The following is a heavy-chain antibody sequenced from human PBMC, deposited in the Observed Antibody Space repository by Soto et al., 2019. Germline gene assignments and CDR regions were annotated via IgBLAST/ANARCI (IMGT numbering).Heavy chain of an antibody. CDR1: GDIFTSYG. CDR2: ISAYNGNT. D-gene: IGHD3-22*01. V-gene: IGHV1-18*01. J-gene: IGHJ5*02. Sequence: QVQLVQSGAEVKKPGASVKVSCKASGDIFTSYGISWVRQAPGQGLEWMGWISAYNGNTNYAQKFQGRVTMTTDTATSTAYMELRSLRSDDTAVEYGARDQEGITMIVGGTWGQGTLVTVSS. CDR3: ARDQEGITMIVGGT.